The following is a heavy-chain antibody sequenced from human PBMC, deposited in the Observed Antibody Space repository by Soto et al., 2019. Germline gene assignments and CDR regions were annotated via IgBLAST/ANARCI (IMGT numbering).Heavy chain of an antibody. Sequence: EVQLVESGGGLVQPGGSLRLSCAASGFTFSSYSMNWVRQAPGKGLEWVSYISSSSSTIYYADSVKGRFTISRDNAKNSLYLQMNSLRDEDTAVYYCARVLAAAATRPFDYWGQGTLVTVSS. CDR1: GFTFSSYS. D-gene: IGHD6-13*01. V-gene: IGHV3-48*02. J-gene: IGHJ4*02. CDR2: ISSSSSTI. CDR3: ARVLAAAATRPFDY.